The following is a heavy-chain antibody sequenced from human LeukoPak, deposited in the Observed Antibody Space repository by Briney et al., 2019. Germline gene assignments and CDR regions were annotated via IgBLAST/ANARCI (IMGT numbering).Heavy chain of an antibody. CDR3: AKDGLSGSYSYFDY. J-gene: IGHJ4*02. Sequence: GGSLRLSCVVSGFNYNTYWMSWVRQAPGKGLEWVANIKQDGSEKNYVDSVKGRFTISRDNAKNSLYLQMNSLRAEDTAVYYCAKDGLSGSYSYFDYWGQGTLVTVSS. CDR2: IKQDGSEK. CDR1: GFNYNTYW. D-gene: IGHD1-26*01. V-gene: IGHV3-7*03.